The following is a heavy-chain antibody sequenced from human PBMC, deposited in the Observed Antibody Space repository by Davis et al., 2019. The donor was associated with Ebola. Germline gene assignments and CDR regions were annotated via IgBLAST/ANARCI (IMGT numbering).Heavy chain of an antibody. J-gene: IGHJ4*02. D-gene: IGHD3-3*01. CDR2: IYYSGST. CDR3: ARSGITIFGVVIPTIYDY. Sequence: GSLRLSCTVSGGSISSYYWSWIRQPPGKGLEWIGYIYYSGSTHYKPSLKSRVTISVDTSKNQFSLKLSSVTAADTAVYYCARSGITIFGVVIPTIYDYWGQGTLVTVSS. CDR1: GGSISSYY. V-gene: IGHV4-59*01.